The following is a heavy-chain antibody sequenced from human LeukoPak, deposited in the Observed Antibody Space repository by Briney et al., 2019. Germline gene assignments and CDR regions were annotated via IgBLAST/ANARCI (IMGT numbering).Heavy chain of an antibody. J-gene: IGHJ5*02. Sequence: SETLSLTCAVYGGSFSGYYWSWIRQPPGKGLEWIGEINHSGSTNYNPSLKSRVTISVDTPKNQFSLKLSSVTAADTAVYYCARGGYGSGRRWFDPWGQGTLVTVSS. CDR1: GGSFSGYY. CDR2: INHSGST. CDR3: ARGGYGSGRRWFDP. V-gene: IGHV4-34*01. D-gene: IGHD3-10*01.